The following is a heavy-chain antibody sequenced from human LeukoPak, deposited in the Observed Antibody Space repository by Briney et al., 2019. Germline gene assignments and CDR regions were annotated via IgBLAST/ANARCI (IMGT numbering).Heavy chain of an antibody. D-gene: IGHD3-22*01. V-gene: IGHV3-30*18. J-gene: IGHJ4*01. CDR1: GFTFSSYG. CDR2: ISYDGSNK. CDR3: AKEEYYYDSSALGY. Sequence: GRSLRLSCAASGFTFSSYGMHWVRQAPGKGLEWVAVISYDGSNKYYADSVKGRFTISRDNSKNTLYLQMNSLRAEDTAVYYCAKEEYYYDSSALGYWGQEPWSPSPQ.